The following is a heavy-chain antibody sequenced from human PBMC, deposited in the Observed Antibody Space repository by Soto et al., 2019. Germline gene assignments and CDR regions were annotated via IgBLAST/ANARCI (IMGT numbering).Heavy chain of an antibody. Sequence: SETLSLTCTASGGSISSSSYYWGWIRQPPGQGLEWIGSSYYSRRLYYGPSLQSRVTLSEDTSKTQFSLKRRSVTAVYTAVYSSARRLYVNCFDPLGQGTLVTVSS. CDR2: SYYSRRL. D-gene: IGHD2-8*01. J-gene: IGHJ5*02. CDR3: ARRLYVNCFDP. CDR1: GGSISSSSYY. V-gene: IGHV4-39*07.